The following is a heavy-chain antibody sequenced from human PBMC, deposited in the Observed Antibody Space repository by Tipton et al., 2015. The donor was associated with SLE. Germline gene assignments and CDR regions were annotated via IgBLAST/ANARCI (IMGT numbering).Heavy chain of an antibody. CDR1: GFTFSSYG. CDR3: AKDRSWLWLAGAFDI. Sequence: SLRLSCAASGFTFSSYGMHWVRQAPGKGLEWVAVIWYDGSNKYYADSVKGRFTISRDNSKNTLYLQMNSLRAEDTAVYYCAKDRSWLWLAGAFDICGQGTMVTVSS. J-gene: IGHJ3*02. D-gene: IGHD6-19*01. CDR2: IWYDGSNK. V-gene: IGHV3-33*06.